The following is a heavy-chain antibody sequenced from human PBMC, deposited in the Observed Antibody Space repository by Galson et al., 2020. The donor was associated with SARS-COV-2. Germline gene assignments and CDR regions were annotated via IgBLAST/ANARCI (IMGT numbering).Heavy chain of an antibody. D-gene: IGHD3-3*01. V-gene: IGHV4-39*07. J-gene: IGHJ6*04. CDR2: IYYSGST. Sequence: SETLSLTCTVSGGSISSSSYYWGWIRQPPGKGLEWIGSIYYSGSTYYNPSLKSRVTISVDTSKNQFSLKLSSVTAADTAVYYCARDLALRFLEWLLPGRPLDVWGKGTTVTVSS. CDR1: GGSISSSSYY. CDR3: ARDLALRFLEWLLPGRPLDV.